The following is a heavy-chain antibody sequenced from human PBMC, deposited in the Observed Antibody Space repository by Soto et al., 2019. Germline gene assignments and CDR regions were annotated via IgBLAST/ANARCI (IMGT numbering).Heavy chain of an antibody. Sequence: EVLLLESGGGLVQPGGSLRLSCSASGFTFINYAMTWVRQAPGRGLEWVSSISSRGGTTYYADSVKGRFTISKDQSRNTLYLEMNSLRAEDTALYFCAKDSHYGDFPPLAPWGQGPLVTVSS. D-gene: IGHD4-17*01. CDR2: ISSRGGTT. J-gene: IGHJ5*02. CDR3: AKDSHYGDFPPLAP. CDR1: GFTFINYA. V-gene: IGHV3-23*01.